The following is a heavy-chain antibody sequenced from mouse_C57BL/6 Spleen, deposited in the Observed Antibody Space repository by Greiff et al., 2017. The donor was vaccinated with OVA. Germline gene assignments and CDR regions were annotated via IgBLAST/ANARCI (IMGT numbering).Heavy chain of an antibody. D-gene: IGHD2-2*01. J-gene: IGHJ2*01. CDR3: ARTVGGYDHFDY. CDR2: IYPGSGNT. Sequence: VKLMESGAELVRPGASVKLSCKASGYTFTDYYINWVKQRPGQGLEWIARIYPGSGNTYYNEKFKGKATLTAEKSSSTAYMQLSSLTSEDSAVYFCARTVGGYDHFDYWGQGTTLTVSS. CDR1: GYTFTDYY. V-gene: IGHV1-76*01.